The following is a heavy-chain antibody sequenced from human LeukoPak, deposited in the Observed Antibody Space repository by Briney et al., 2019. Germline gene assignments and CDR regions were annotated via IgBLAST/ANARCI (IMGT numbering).Heavy chain of an antibody. D-gene: IGHD4-23*01. CDR2: IKRKTDGGTT. Sequence: GGSLRLSCAASGFTFSNAWMSWVRQAPGKGLEWVGRIKRKTDGGTTDYAAPVKGRFTISRDDSKNTLYLQMNNLKTEGTAVYYCTTGYGGNSVYALDIWGPGTMVTVSS. CDR3: TTGYGGNSVYALDI. V-gene: IGHV3-15*01. J-gene: IGHJ3*02. CDR1: GFTFSNAW.